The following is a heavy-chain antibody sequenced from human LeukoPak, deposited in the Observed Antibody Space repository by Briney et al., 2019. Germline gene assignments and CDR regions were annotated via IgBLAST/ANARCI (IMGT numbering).Heavy chain of an antibody. CDR3: ARDTEGYIYGYYYYGMDV. Sequence: GGSLRLSCAASEFTFSSYEMNWVRQAPGKGLEWVSHISGSGSSIYYADSVKGRFTISRDNSKNSLYLQMNSLRNDDTALYYCARDTEGYIYGYYYYGMDVWGQGTTVTVSS. CDR1: EFTFSSYE. CDR2: ISGSGSSI. J-gene: IGHJ6*02. D-gene: IGHD5-18*01. V-gene: IGHV3-48*03.